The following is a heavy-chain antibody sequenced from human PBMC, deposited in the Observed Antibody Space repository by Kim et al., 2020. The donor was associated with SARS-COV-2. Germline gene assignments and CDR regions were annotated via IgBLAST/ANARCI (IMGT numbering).Heavy chain of an antibody. Sequence: GGSLRLSCAASGFTFSSYSMNWVRQAPGKGLEWVSSISSSSSYIYYADSVKGRFTISRDNAKNSLYLQMNSLRAEDTAVYYCARDHSGKWELPDAFDIWGQGTMVTVSS. CDR2: ISSSSSYI. V-gene: IGHV3-21*01. J-gene: IGHJ3*02. CDR1: GFTFSSYS. CDR3: ARDHSGKWELPDAFDI. D-gene: IGHD1-26*01.